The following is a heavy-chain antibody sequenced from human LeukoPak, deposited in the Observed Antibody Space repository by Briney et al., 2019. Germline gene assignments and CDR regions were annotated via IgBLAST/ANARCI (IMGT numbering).Heavy chain of an antibody. J-gene: IGHJ4*02. Sequence: PSETLSLTCAVSGGSFSAFFWRWIRQPPGKGLEWIGDVGHSGSADYNPSLKSRVTISIDTSKNQFSLKLSSVTAADTAVYYCARSSEAGTSAGTIDYWGQGTLVTVSS. CDR2: VGHSGSA. CDR3: ARSSEAGTSAGTIDY. D-gene: IGHD6-19*01. CDR1: GGSFSAFF. V-gene: IGHV4-34*01.